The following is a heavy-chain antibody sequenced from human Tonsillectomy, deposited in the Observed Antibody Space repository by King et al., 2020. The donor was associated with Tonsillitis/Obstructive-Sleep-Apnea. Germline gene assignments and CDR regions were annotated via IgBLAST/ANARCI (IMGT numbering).Heavy chain of an antibody. CDR1: GSTFHDYA. CDR3: AKDIAHSYFYSDYYYMDV. V-gene: IGHV3-43*02. J-gene: IGHJ6*03. D-gene: IGHD5-18*01. Sequence: VQLVESGGGVVQPGGSLRLSCAASGSTFHDYAIHWFLQVPGKGLEWLCLITGDGGITYYAHSVKGRFTISRDNSKNSLYLQMNSLRTEDTAFYYCAKDIAHSYFYSDYYYMDVWGKGTTVTVSS. CDR2: ITGDGGIT.